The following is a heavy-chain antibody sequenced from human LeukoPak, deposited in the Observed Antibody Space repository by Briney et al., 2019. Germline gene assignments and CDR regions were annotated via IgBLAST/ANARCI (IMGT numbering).Heavy chain of an antibody. CDR1: GGSISIYY. CDR2: IYTSGST. Sequence: SETLSLTCTVSGGSISIYYWSWIRQPAGKGLEWIGRIYTSGSTNYNPSLKSRVTMSVDTSKNQFSLKLSSVTAADTAVYYCARDSSGQWLVRGLGYYYYGMDVWGQGTTVTVSS. CDR3: ARDSSGQWLVRGLGYYYYGMDV. D-gene: IGHD6-19*01. J-gene: IGHJ6*02. V-gene: IGHV4-4*07.